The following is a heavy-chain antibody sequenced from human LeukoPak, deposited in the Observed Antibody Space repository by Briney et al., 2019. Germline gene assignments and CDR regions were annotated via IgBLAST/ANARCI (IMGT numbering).Heavy chain of an antibody. CDR1: GYTFTSYD. D-gene: IGHD6-13*01. Sequence: ASVKVSCKASGYTFTSYDINWVRQATGQGLEWMGWMNPNSGNTGYAQKFQGRVTMTRNTSISTAYMELSSLRSEDTAVYYCARMYSSSWPDYYYYGMGVWGQGTTVTVSS. CDR2: MNPNSGNT. CDR3: ARMYSSSWPDYYYYGMGV. V-gene: IGHV1-8*01. J-gene: IGHJ6*02.